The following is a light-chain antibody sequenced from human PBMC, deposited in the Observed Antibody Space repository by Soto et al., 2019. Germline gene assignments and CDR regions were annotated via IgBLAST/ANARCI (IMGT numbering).Light chain of an antibody. Sequence: DIHMTQSPSSLSASLGDRVTISCRASHNITTFLNWYQQKPGKAPKLLIYTASNLQSGVPSRFSGSGSGTDFTLTITSLQPEDFATYYCQQSYTSITFGQGTRLEIK. CDR3: QQSYTSIT. CDR2: TAS. J-gene: IGKJ5*01. V-gene: IGKV1-39*01. CDR1: HNITTF.